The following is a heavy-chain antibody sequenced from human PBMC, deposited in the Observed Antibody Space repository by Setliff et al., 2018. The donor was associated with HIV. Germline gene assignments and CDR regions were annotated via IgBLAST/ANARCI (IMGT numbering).Heavy chain of an antibody. D-gene: IGHD3-10*01. V-gene: IGHV1-18*01. CDR1: GYIFISYG. CDR2: ISAYSGNT. Sequence: GASVKVSCKASGYIFISYGISWVRQAPGQGLEWMGWISAYSGNTNYAQKVQGRVTMTTHTPTNTAYMELTSLRSDDTAVYYCAREEDGEPWGQGTLVTVSS. J-gene: IGHJ4*02. CDR3: AREEDGEP.